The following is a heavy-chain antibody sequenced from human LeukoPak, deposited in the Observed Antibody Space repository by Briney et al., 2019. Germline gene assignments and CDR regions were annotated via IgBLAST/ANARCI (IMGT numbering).Heavy chain of an antibody. D-gene: IGHD3-10*01. V-gene: IGHV3-7*03. Sequence: PGGSLRLSCAASGFTFSSYWMSRVRQAPGKGLEWVANIKQDGSEKYYVDSVKGRLTISRDNAKNSLYLQMNSLRAEDTAVYYCARLDYYGSGSYQVDYWGQGTLVTVSS. CDR2: IKQDGSEK. CDR3: ARLDYYGSGSYQVDY. CDR1: GFTFSSYW. J-gene: IGHJ4*02.